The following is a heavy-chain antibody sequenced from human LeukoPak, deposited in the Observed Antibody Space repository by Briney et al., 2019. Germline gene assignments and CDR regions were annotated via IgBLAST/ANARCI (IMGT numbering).Heavy chain of an antibody. Sequence: GASVKVSCKASGYTYTSYGISWVRQAPGQGLEWLGWISAYNGNTNYAQKLQGRVTMTTDTSTSTAYMELRSLRSDDTAVYYCAITFLVGRGAFDIWGQGTMVTVSS. CDR3: AITFLVGRGAFDI. CDR2: ISAYNGNT. D-gene: IGHD2-8*02. V-gene: IGHV1-18*01. CDR1: GYTYTSYG. J-gene: IGHJ3*02.